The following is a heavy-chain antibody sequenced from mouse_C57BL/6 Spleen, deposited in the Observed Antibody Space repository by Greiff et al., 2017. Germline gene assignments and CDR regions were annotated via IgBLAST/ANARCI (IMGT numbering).Heavy chain of an antibody. CDR2: INPYNGDT. D-gene: IGHD1-1*01. CDR3: ARGDLSEYFDV. V-gene: IGHV1-20*01. Sequence: VQLQQSGPELVKPGDSVKISCKASGYSFTGYFMNWVMQSHGKSLEWIGRINPYNGDTFYNQKFKGKATLTVDKSSSTAHMELRSLTSEDSAVYYCARGDLSEYFDVWGTGTTVTVSS. J-gene: IGHJ1*03. CDR1: GYSFTGYF.